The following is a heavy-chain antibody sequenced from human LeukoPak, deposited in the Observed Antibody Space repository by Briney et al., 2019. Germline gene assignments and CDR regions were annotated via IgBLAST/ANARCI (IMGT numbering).Heavy chain of an antibody. CDR2: IIPILGIA. Sequence: SVKVSCKASGGTFSSYAISWVRQAPGQGLEWMGRIIPILGIANYAQKFQGRVTITADKSTSTAYMELSSLRSEDTAVYYCAREGYYYDSSGYYSYDAFDIWGQGTMVTVSS. CDR3: AREGYYYDSSGYYSYDAFDI. J-gene: IGHJ3*02. V-gene: IGHV1-69*04. CDR1: GGTFSSYA. D-gene: IGHD3-22*01.